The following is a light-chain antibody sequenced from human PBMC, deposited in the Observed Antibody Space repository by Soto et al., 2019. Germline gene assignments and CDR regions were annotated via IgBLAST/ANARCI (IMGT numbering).Light chain of an antibody. CDR3: QQYGSSGT. CDR1: QSVSNNY. J-gene: IGKJ1*01. V-gene: IGKV3-20*01. CDR2: GAS. Sequence: IVWTQSKGTLSLSPGERATLSCRASQSVSNNYLAWYQQKPGQAPRLLIYGASNRATGIPDRFSGSGSGTDFTLTISRLEPEDFAVYYCQQYGSSGTFGQGTKADI.